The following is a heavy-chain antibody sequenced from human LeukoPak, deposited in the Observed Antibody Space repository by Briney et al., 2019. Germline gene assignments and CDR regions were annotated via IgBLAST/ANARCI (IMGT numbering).Heavy chain of an antibody. Sequence: SETLSLTCAVYGGSFSGYYWSWIRQPPGKGLEWIGEINHSGSTNYNPSLKSRVTISADTSKNQFSLKLSSVTAADTAVYYCARVSMIAQLDYWGQGTLVTVSS. CDR1: GGSFSGYY. CDR3: ARVSMIAQLDY. D-gene: IGHD3-22*01. CDR2: INHSGST. V-gene: IGHV4-34*01. J-gene: IGHJ4*02.